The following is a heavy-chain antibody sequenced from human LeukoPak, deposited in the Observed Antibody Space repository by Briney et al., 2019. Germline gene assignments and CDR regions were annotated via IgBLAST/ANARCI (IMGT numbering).Heavy chain of an antibody. CDR2: IYYSGST. Sequence: SETLSLTCTVSGGSISSSSYYWGWIRQPPGKGLEWIGSIYYSGSTYYNPSLKSRVTISVDTSKNQFSLKLSSVTAADTAVYYCARGLSDYDFWSGYYRYWFDPWGQGTLVTVSS. CDR1: GGSISSSSYY. CDR3: ARGLSDYDFWSGYYRYWFDP. V-gene: IGHV4-39*07. D-gene: IGHD3-3*01. J-gene: IGHJ5*02.